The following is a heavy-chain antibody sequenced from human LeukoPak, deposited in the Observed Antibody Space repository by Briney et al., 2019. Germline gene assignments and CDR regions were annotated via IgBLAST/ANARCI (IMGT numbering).Heavy chain of an antibody. J-gene: IGHJ3*01. CDR3: ARSNPNRNALDL. CDR2: INKDGSEE. D-gene: IGHD1-14*01. CDR1: GFTLSSYS. Sequence: GGSLRLSCAASGFTLSSYSMSWVRQAPGRGLEWVANINKDGSEETYLDSVKGRFTVSRDNAKNSLFLQMNSLRGDDTAVYYCARSNPNRNALDLWGQGTMVTISS. V-gene: IGHV3-7*01.